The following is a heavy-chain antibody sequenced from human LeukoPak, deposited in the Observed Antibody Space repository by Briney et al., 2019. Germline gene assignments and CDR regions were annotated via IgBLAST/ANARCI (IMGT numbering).Heavy chain of an antibody. CDR3: ATVGSDTSIAAP. CDR1: GYTLTELS. D-gene: IGHD6-6*01. J-gene: IGHJ4*02. V-gene: IGHV1-24*01. CDR2: FDPEDDET. Sequence: GASVTVSCKVSGYTLTELSMHWVRQAPGKGLEGMGGFDPEDDETIYAQKFQGRVTMTEDTSTDTAYMELSSVRSEDTAVYYCATVGSDTSIAAPWGQGTLVTVSS.